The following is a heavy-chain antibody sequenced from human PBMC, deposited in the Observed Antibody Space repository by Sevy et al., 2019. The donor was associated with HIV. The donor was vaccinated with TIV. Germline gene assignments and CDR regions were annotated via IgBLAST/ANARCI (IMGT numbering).Heavy chain of an antibody. D-gene: IGHD3-10*01. V-gene: IGHV3-30*03. CDR2: VSYDGSSK. Sequence: GGSLRLSCVGSGFTFRNFGVHWLRQAPGKGLQWLSVVSYDGSSKYYVDSVKGRFIVSRDYSKNTLYLQMNSLRTEDTAVYYCARGGSGDYYYYGVDVWGQWTTVTVSS. CDR3: ARGGSGDYYYYGVDV. J-gene: IGHJ6*02. CDR1: GFTFRNFG.